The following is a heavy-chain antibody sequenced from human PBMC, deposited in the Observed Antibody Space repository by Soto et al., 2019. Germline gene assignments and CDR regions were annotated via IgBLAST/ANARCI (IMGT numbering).Heavy chain of an antibody. D-gene: IGHD2-15*01. CDR1: GFTFSSYS. CDR2: ISSSSSTI. V-gene: IGHV3-48*01. J-gene: IGHJ3*02. CDR3: ARDSGYVVVAATYDAFYI. Sequence: EVQLVESGGGLVQPGGSLRLSCAASGFTFSSYSMNWVRQAPGKGLEWVSYISSSSSTIYYADSLKCRFTISRDNDKNSMYLQMNSMRAGDTAVYYCARDSGYVVVAATYDAFYIWGQGKMVTVSS.